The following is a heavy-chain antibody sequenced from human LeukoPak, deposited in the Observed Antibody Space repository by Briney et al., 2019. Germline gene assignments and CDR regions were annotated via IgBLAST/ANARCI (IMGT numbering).Heavy chain of an antibody. J-gene: IGHJ4*02. CDR2: IYYSGST. D-gene: IGHD2-8*02. CDR1: GGSISSSSYY. V-gene: IGHV4-39*07. Sequence: SETLSLTCTVSGGSISSSSYYWGWIRQPPGKGLEWIGSIYYSGSTYYNPSLKSRVTISVDTSKNQFSLKLSSVTAADTAVHYCARDTGTLGTDYWGQGTLVTVSS. CDR3: ARDTGTLGTDY.